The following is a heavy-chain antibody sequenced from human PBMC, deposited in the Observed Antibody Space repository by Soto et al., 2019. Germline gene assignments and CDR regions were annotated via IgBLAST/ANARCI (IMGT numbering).Heavy chain of an antibody. CDR1: VFTFSSYA. CDR3: ARGIASSSLVTFDV. Sequence: AGGSLRLSCAASVFTFSSYAMSWVRQAPGKGLEWVSAISGSGGSIYYADSVKGRITISRDNPKNSLYLQMDSLRREDTAVYYCARGIASSSLVTFDVWGQGTMVTVSS. D-gene: IGHD3-16*01. J-gene: IGHJ3*01. CDR2: ISGSGGSI. V-gene: IGHV3-23*01.